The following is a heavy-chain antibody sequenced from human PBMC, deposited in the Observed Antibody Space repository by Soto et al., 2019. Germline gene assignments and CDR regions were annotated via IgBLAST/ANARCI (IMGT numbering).Heavy chain of an antibody. Sequence: SETLSLTSTVSGSSISSYYWSWIRQPPGKGLEWIGYIYYSGSTNYNPSLKSRVTISVDTSKNQFSLKLSSVTAADTAVYYCARRYGGAFDIWGQGTMVTVS. V-gene: IGHV4-59*08. J-gene: IGHJ3*02. CDR1: GSSISSYY. D-gene: IGHD3-10*01. CDR2: IYYSGST. CDR3: ARRYGGAFDI.